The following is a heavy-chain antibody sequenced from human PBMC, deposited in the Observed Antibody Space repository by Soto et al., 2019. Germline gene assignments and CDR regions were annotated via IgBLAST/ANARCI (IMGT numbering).Heavy chain of an antibody. CDR3: VRDDQWDFDV. CDR2: ISVGGGSI. V-gene: IGHV3-48*01. D-gene: IGHD1-26*01. Sequence: EVQLVESGGGLVQPRRSLRISCAASGFTFSRYAMNWVRQAPGKGLEWVSYISVGGGSIFYADSVKGRFTISRDDAQNSVYLQMNTLRAEDTALYYCVRDDQWDFDVWGQGTMVIVSS. CDR1: GFTFSRYA. J-gene: IGHJ3*01.